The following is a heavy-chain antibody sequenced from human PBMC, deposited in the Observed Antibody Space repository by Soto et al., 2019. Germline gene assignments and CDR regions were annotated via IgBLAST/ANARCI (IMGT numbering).Heavy chain of an antibody. V-gene: IGHV3-21*01. D-gene: IGHD3-3*01. CDR3: AKDPNYDFWSGYSGSGWFDP. CDR1: GFTFSSYS. J-gene: IGHJ5*02. Sequence: LRLSFAASGFTFSSYSMNWVRQTPGKGLEWVSSISGSSSNMYYADSVKGRFTISRDNAKNSLYLQMNSLRAEDTAVYYCAKDPNYDFWSGYSGSGWFDPWGQGTLVTVSS. CDR2: ISGSSSNM.